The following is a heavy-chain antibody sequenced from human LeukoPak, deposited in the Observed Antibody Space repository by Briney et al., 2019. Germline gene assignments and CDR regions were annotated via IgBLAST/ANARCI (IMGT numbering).Heavy chain of an antibody. D-gene: IGHD6-19*01. CDR1: GFTFSSYA. V-gene: IGHV3-30*01. CDR2: ISYDGSNK. Sequence: GGSLRLSCAASGFTFSSYAMHWDRQAPGKGLEWVAVISYDGSNKYYADSVKGRFTISRDNSKDTLYLQMNSLRAEDTAVYYCAWTSGWYTFGIWGQGTMVTVSS. J-gene: IGHJ3*02. CDR3: AWTSGWYTFGI.